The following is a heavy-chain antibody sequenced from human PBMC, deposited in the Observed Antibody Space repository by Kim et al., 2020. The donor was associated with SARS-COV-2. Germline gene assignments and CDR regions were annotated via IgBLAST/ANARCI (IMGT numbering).Heavy chain of an antibody. CDR1: GGSISSYY. CDR2: IYYSGST. Sequence: SETLSLTCTVSGGSISSYYWSWIRQPPGKGLEWIGYIYYSGSTNYNPSLKSRVTISVDTSKNQFSLKLSSVTAADTAVYYCARVGDDDFWSGYHIKYYYYGMDVWGQGTTVTVSS. CDR3: ARVGDDDFWSGYHIKYYYYGMDV. V-gene: IGHV4-59*13. D-gene: IGHD3-3*01. J-gene: IGHJ6*02.